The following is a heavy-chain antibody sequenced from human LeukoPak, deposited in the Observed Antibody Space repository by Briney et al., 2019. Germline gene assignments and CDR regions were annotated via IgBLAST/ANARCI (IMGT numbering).Heavy chain of an antibody. D-gene: IGHD1-20*01. Sequence: ASVKVSCKASGYTFTSYAMHWVRQAPGQRLEWMGWINAGNGNTKYSQKFQGRVAITRDTSASTAYMELSSLRSEDTAVYYCARANNWNHDMDVWGQGTTVTVSS. CDR3: ARANNWNHDMDV. CDR2: INAGNGNT. J-gene: IGHJ6*02. V-gene: IGHV1-3*01. CDR1: GYTFTSYA.